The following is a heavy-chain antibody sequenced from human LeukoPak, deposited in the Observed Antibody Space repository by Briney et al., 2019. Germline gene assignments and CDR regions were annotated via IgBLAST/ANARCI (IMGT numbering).Heavy chain of an antibody. D-gene: IGHD4-23*01. Sequence: PSETLSLTCAVYGGSFSGYYWSWIRQPPGKGLEWIGEINHSGSTNYNPSLKSQVTISVDPSKTQFSLKLSAVTAADTAVYYCARCWRWRLFDYWGQGTLVTVSS. CDR3: ARCWRWRLFDY. CDR2: INHSGST. J-gene: IGHJ4*02. CDR1: GGSFSGYY. V-gene: IGHV4-34*01.